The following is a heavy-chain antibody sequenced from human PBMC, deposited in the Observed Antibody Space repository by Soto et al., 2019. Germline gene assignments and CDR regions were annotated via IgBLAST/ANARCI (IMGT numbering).Heavy chain of an antibody. J-gene: IGHJ6*02. CDR2: IIPILGIA. CDR1: GGTFSTYT. CDR3: ARERVGSYSGMDV. D-gene: IGHD3-16*01. Sequence: SVKVSCKASGGTFSTYTISWVRQAPGQGLEWMGRIIPILGIANYAQKFQGRVTITADKSTSTAYMELSSLRSEDTTVYYCARERVGSYSGMDVWGQGTTVTVSS. V-gene: IGHV1-69*02.